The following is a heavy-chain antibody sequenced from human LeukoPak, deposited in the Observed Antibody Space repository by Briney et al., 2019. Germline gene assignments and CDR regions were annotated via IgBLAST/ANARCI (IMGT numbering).Heavy chain of an antibody. V-gene: IGHV1-2*06. CDR2: FNPNSGGT. CDR1: GYTFSGYY. CDR3: ASAYNSRLYPDY. Sequence: ASVKVSCKASGYTFSGYYMHWVRQAPGQGLEWMGRFNPNSGGTKYAQKVQGRVTMTRDTSKRTAYMEVSRLRDDDTAVYYCASAYNSRLYPDYWGQGTLVTVSS. D-gene: IGHD6-19*01. J-gene: IGHJ4*02.